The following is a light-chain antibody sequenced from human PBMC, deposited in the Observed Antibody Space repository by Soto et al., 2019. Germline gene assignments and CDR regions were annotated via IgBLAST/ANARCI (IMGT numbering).Light chain of an antibody. V-gene: IGKV1-5*03. CDR1: QSIGNW. CDR3: QQYESYPYT. J-gene: IGKJ2*01. Sequence: DIQMTQSPSTLSASEGDRVTITCRASQSIGNWLAWYQQKTGKAPKLLIYKASILQSGVPARFSGSGSGTEFTLTISSLQPDDFATYYCQQYESYPYTFGQGTKLEIK. CDR2: KAS.